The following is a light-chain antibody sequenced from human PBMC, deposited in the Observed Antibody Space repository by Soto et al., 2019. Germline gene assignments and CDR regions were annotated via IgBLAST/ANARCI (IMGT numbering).Light chain of an antibody. Sequence: DVQMTQSPCSLSAFVGDRVTITCRASQGIAPYLAWFQQKPGKVPKLLIYATSTLQSGVPSRFSGSGSGTDFTLTINSLQPEDVGTYYCQKYNSAPLTFGGGTKVDIK. V-gene: IGKV1-27*01. CDR2: ATS. CDR1: QGIAPY. CDR3: QKYNSAPLT. J-gene: IGKJ4*01.